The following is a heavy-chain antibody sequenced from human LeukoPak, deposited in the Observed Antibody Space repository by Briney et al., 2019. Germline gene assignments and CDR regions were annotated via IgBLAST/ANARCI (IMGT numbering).Heavy chain of an antibody. CDR3: ARVKKEYYYDSSGFLFHWFDP. V-gene: IGHV4-39*07. J-gene: IGHJ5*02. CDR1: GGSISSSSYY. CDR2: IYYSGST. D-gene: IGHD3-22*01. Sequence: SETLSLTCTVSGGSISSSSYYWSWIRQPPGKGLERIGSIYYSGSTYYNPSLKSRVTISVDTSKNQFSLKLSSVTAADTAVYYCARVKKEYYYDSSGFLFHWFDPWGQGALVTVSS.